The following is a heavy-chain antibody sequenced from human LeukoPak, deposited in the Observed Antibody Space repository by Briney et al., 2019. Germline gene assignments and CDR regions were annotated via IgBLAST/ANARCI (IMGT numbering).Heavy chain of an antibody. Sequence: PGRSLRLSCAASGFTFSSYAMHWVRQAPGKGLEWVAVISYDGSNKYYADSVKGRFTISRDNSKNTLYLQMNSLRAEDTAVYYCARGGATMVRGVINYYYYGMDVWGQGTTVTVSS. CDR3: ARGGATMVRGVINYYYYGMDV. V-gene: IGHV3-30*01. J-gene: IGHJ6*02. D-gene: IGHD3-10*01. CDR2: ISYDGSNK. CDR1: GFTFSSYA.